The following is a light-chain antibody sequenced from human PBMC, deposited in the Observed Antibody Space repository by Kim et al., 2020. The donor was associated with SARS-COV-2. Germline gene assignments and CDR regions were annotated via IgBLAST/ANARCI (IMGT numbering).Light chain of an antibody. CDR2: GNN. V-gene: IGLV1-40*01. CDR3: QSYDSSLTL. J-gene: IGLJ2*01. Sequence: QPVLTQPPSVSGAPGQRVTISCTGSRSSIGAGYDVHWYQQLPGTAPKLLIYGNNNRPSGVPERFSGSKSGASASLAISGLQAEDEAVYYCQSYDSSLTLFGGGTKVTVL. CDR1: RSSIGAGYD.